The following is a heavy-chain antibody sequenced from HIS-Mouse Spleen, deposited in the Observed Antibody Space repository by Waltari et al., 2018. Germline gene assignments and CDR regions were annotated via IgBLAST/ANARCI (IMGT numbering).Heavy chain of an antibody. CDR1: GGSFSGYY. J-gene: IGHJ4*02. CDR3: ARKLTGTLDY. CDR2: INHSGST. Sequence: QVQLQQWGAGLLKPSETLSLTCAVYGGSFSGYYWSWIRQPPGKGLEWIGEINHSGSTNYNPSLKSRGTISVDTSKNQFSLKLSSVTAADTAVYYCARKLTGTLDYWGQGTLVTVSS. D-gene: IGHD1-7*01. V-gene: IGHV4-34*01.